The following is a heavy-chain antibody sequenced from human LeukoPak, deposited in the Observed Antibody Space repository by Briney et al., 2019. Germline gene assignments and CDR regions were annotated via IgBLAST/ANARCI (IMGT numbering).Heavy chain of an antibody. CDR3: ARWDRDIVVVPAAYGMDV. D-gene: IGHD2-2*01. CDR1: GFTFSSYW. CDR2: IKQDGSEK. J-gene: IGHJ6*02. V-gene: IGHV3-7*01. Sequence: GGSLRLSCAASGFTFSSYWMSWVRQAPGKGLEWVANIKQDGSEKYYVDSVKGRFTISRDNAKNSLYLQMNSLRAEDTAVYYWARWDRDIVVVPAAYGMDVWGQGTTVTVSS.